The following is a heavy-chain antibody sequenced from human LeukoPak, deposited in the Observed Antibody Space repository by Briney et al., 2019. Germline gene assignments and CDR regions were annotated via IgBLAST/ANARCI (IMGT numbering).Heavy chain of an antibody. CDR2: ISSSSSYI. Sequence: GGSLGLSCAASGFTFSSYSMNWVRQAPGKGLEWVSSISSSSSYIYYADSVKGRFTISRDNAKNSLYLQMNSLRAEDTAVYYCARGDYGDYLWYFDYWGQGTLVTVSS. J-gene: IGHJ4*02. V-gene: IGHV3-21*01. D-gene: IGHD4-17*01. CDR1: GFTFSSYS. CDR3: ARGDYGDYLWYFDY.